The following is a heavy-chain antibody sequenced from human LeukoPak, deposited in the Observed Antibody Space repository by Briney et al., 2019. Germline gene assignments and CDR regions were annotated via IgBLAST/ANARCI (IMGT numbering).Heavy chain of an antibody. CDR3: AGDRYRCSSTSCIIDY. J-gene: IGHJ4*02. V-gene: IGHV3-21*01. D-gene: IGHD2-2*01. CDR1: GFTFSSYS. Sequence: GGSLRLSCAASGFTFSSYSMNWVRQAPGKGLEWVSSISSSSYIYYADSVKGRFTISRDNAKNSLYLQMNSLRAEDTAVYYCAGDRYRCSSTSCIIDYWGQGTLVTVSS. CDR2: ISSSSYI.